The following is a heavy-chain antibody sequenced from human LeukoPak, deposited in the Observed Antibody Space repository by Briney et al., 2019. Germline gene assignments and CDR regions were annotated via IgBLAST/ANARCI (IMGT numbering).Heavy chain of an antibody. J-gene: IGHJ4*02. CDR1: GFTFDDYA. D-gene: IGHD1-1*01. CDR3: AKDSGTVFAY. Sequence: GRSLRLSCAASGFTFDDYAMHWVRQAPGKGLEWVSGISWNSGSIGYADSVKGRFTISRDNSKNTLFLQMNSLRAEDTAVYYCAKDSGTVFAYWGQGTLVTVSS. V-gene: IGHV3-9*01. CDR2: ISWNSGSI.